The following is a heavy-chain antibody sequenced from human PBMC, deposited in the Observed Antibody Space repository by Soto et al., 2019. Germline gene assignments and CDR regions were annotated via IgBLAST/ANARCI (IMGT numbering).Heavy chain of an antibody. CDR2: INHRGST. CDR3: ARVERGTRTTVVDSFDL. Sequence: QMQLQPWGAGLLKPSETLSLTCAVYGGPFSDYYWSWIRQPPGTGLEWIGEINHRGSTHDNPSLKTRVTRSVDTCKSQFCLKLSSVTAADTAVYYWARVERGTRTTVVDSFDLWGQGTMVTDSS. CDR1: GGPFSDYY. J-gene: IGHJ3*01. D-gene: IGHD1-1*01. V-gene: IGHV4-34*01.